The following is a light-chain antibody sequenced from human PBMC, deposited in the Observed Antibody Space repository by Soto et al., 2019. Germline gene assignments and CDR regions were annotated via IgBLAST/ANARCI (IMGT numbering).Light chain of an antibody. V-gene: IGLV2-14*01. CDR3: TSYASGSSHVV. CDR2: DVN. J-gene: IGLJ2*01. CDR1: SSDIGGYDY. Sequence: QSALTQPASVSGSPGQSITLSCTGTSSDIGGYDYVSWYQPHPGKAPKLIIYDVNNRPSGVSNRFSGSKSGNTASLTISGLQAEDEADYYCTSYASGSSHVVFGGGTKLTVL.